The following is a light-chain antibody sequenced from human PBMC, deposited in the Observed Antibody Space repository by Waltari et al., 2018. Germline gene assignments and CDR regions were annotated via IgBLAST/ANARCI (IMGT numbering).Light chain of an antibody. CDR1: SRDHGGYNY. CDR2: QVN. J-gene: IGLJ2*01. CDR3: SSYAVSNNLL. Sequence: QSALTQPPSASGSPGQSVTISCTGPSRDHGGYNYVPCYHQHPGKPPRLIIYQVNRRPSGVPDRFSGSKSGNTASLTVSGLQAEDEADYYCSSYAVSNNLLFGGGTKLTVL. V-gene: IGLV2-8*01.